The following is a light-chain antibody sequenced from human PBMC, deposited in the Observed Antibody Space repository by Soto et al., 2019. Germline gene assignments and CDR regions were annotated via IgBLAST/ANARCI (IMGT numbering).Light chain of an antibody. CDR2: DVS. CDR3: CSYAGTFSPV. J-gene: IGLJ2*01. Sequence: QSALTQPPSVSGSPGQSVTISCTGTSSDVGAYNFVSWYQQYPGKAPKLIIFDVSARPSGVPDRFSGSKSGNTASLTISGLQADDEADYYCCSYAGTFSPVLGGGTNVTVL. CDR1: SSDVGAYNF. V-gene: IGLV2-11*01.